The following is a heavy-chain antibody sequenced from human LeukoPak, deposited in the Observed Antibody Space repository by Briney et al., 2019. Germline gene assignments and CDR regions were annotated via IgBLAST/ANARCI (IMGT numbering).Heavy chain of an antibody. CDR2: IKIKTDGGTT. J-gene: IGHJ4*02. CDR3: TTERQGGLDY. CDR1: GLTFSNAL. V-gene: IGHV3-15*01. Sequence: GGSLRLSCAAYGLTFSNALMTWDRQAPGKGLEWVGRIKIKTDGGTTDYAAPVKGRFTISRDDSKNTLYLQINSLKTEDTAVYYCTTERQGGLDYWGQGTLVTVSS.